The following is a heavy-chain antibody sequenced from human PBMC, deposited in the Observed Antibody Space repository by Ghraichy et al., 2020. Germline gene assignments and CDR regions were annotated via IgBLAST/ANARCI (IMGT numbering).Heavy chain of an antibody. CDR1: GYTFTSFG. D-gene: IGHD3-16*01. V-gene: IGHV1-18*01. J-gene: IGHJ4*02. CDR2: ISAYNGKT. CDR3: ARAGGTYDYIWGTYMGY. Sequence: ASVKVSRTTSGYTFTSFGITWVRQAPGQGLEWVGWISAYNGKTDSAEKFQGRVTMTTDRSTSTAYMEMRSLRSDDTAVYYCARAGGTYDYIWGTYMGYWGQGTLVTVSS.